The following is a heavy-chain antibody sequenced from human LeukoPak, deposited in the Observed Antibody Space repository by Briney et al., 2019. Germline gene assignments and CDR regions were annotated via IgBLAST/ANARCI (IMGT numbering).Heavy chain of an antibody. CDR3: ARGYLVVVAASHGYYFDY. J-gene: IGHJ4*02. CDR1: GFTFSDYY. CDR2: ISSSGSTI. Sequence: GGSLRLSCAASGFTFSDYYMSWIRQAPGKGLEWVSYISSSGSTIYYADSVKGRFTISRDNSKNTLYLQMNSLRAEDTAVYYCARGYLVVVAASHGYYFDYWGQGTLVTVSS. V-gene: IGHV3-11*04. D-gene: IGHD2-15*01.